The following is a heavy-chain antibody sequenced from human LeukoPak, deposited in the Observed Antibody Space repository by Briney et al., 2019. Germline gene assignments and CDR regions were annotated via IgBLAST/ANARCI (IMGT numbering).Heavy chain of an antibody. D-gene: IGHD6-6*01. CDR2: ISSNNGYI. CDR3: ARDLGTRKSIAFAD. Sequence: PGGSPRLSCAASGFSFSSYRMNWVRQAPGKGLEWVASISSNNGYIYYADSVKGRFTISRDNGENSLHLQMNSLRAEDAAVYYCARDLGTRKSIAFADWGQGILVTVSS. J-gene: IGHJ4*02. V-gene: IGHV3-21*01. CDR1: GFSFSSYR.